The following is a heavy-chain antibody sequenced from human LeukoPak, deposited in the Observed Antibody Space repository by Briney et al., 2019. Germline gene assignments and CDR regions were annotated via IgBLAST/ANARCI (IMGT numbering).Heavy chain of an antibody. D-gene: IGHD2-21*01. CDR2: IYENGGTT. V-gene: IGHV3-23*01. CDR1: GFTFRSHA. J-gene: IGHJ4*02. CDR3: AKDFRIGYSAHFDY. Sequence: GALRLSCVGSGFTFRSHAMSWVRQAPEKGLEFVSGIYENGGTTYYADSVKGRFSISRDNSKNTLYLQMDSLRGEDTAVYYCAKDFRIGYSAHFDYWGQGALVTVSS.